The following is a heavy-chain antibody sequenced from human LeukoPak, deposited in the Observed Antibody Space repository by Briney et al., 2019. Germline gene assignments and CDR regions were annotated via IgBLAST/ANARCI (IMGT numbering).Heavy chain of an antibody. J-gene: IGHJ4*02. CDR3: AMGGYSYPFDY. CDR2: INHSGST. D-gene: IGHD5-18*01. Sequence: PSETLSLTCAVYGGSFSGYYWSWLRQPPGKGLEWIGEINHSGSTNYNPSLKSRVTISVDTSKNQFSLKLSSVTAADTAVYYCAMGGYSYPFDYWGQGTLVTVSS. CDR1: GGSFSGYY. V-gene: IGHV4-34*01.